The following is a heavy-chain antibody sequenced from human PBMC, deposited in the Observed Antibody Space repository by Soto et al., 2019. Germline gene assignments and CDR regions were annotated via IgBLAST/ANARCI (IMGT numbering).Heavy chain of an antibody. CDR2: ISSSSRAI. J-gene: IGHJ4*02. D-gene: IGHD6-19*01. CDR3: ARDQPIEMAGTVDY. V-gene: IGHV3-48*02. CDR1: GFTLSSYS. Sequence: EVQLVESGGGLVQTGGSLRLSCVASGFTLSSYSMNWVRQAPGKGMEWVSYISSSSRAIYYADSVKGRFTVSRDNAKNSLYLQMNPLRDEDTAVYYCARDQPIEMAGTVDYWGQGTLGTFSS.